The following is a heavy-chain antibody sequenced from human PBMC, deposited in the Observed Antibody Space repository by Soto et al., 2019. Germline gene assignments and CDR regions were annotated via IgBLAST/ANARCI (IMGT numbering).Heavy chain of an antibody. CDR2: IYPGDSDT. CDR1: GYSFTSYW. Sequence: GESLKISCKGSGYSFTSYWIGWVRQMPGKGLEWMGIIYPGDSDTRYSPSFQGQVTISADKSISTAYLQWSSLKASDTAMYYCARSIVVVPAASGGYYMDVWGKGTTVTVSS. J-gene: IGHJ6*03. V-gene: IGHV5-51*01. D-gene: IGHD2-2*01. CDR3: ARSIVVVPAASGGYYMDV.